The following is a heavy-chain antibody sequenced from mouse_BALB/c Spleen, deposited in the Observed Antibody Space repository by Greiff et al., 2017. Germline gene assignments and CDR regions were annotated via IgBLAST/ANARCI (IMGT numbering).Heavy chain of an antibody. D-gene: IGHD2-4*01. Sequence: EVNLVESGGGLVKPGGSLKLSCAASGFAFSSYDMSWVRQTPEKRLEWVAYISSGGGSTYYPDTVKGRFTISRDNAKNTLYLQMSSLKSEDTAMYYCASIYYDYDGNWFAYWGQGTLVTVSA. J-gene: IGHJ3*01. CDR1: GFAFSSYD. CDR3: ASIYYDYDGNWFAY. CDR2: ISSGGGST. V-gene: IGHV5-12-1*01.